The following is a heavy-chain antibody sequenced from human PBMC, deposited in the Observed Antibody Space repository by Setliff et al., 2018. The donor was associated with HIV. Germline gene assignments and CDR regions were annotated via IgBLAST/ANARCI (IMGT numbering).Heavy chain of an antibody. J-gene: IGHJ2*01. CDR2: INHSGRT. V-gene: IGHV4-34*01. CDR1: GGSLSGDY. CDR3: ATVDTSNNWFFDL. D-gene: IGHD5-18*01. Sequence: SETLSLPCAVYGGSLSGDYWGWIRHPPGKGLEWIGEINHSGRTKYNPSLKSRVTTSVDTSKNQFSLKLSSVTAADTAVYYCATVDTSNNWFFDLWGRGTLVTSPQ.